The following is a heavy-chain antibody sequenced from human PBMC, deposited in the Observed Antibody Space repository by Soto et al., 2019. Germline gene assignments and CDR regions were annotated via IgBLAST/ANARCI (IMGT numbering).Heavy chain of an antibody. J-gene: IGHJ3*02. V-gene: IGHV3-23*01. CDR3: AKPQETYGSGSWGANAFDI. Sequence: EVQLLESGGGLVQPGGSLRLSCAASGFTFSSYAMSWVRQAPGKGLEWVSAISGSGGSTYYADSVRGRFTISRDNSKNTLYLQMNSVRAEDTAVYYCAKPQETYGSGSWGANAFDIWGQGTMVTVSS. CDR2: ISGSGGST. D-gene: IGHD3-10*01. CDR1: GFTFSSYA.